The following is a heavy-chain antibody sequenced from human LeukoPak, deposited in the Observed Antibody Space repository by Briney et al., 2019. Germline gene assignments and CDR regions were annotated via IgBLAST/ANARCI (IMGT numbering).Heavy chain of an antibody. V-gene: IGHV4-4*09. CDR1: GGSISSYY. CDR2: IYTSGST. Sequence: PSETLSPTCTVSGGSISSYYWSWIRQPPGKGLEWIGYIYTSGSTNYNPSLKSRVTISVDTSKNQFSLKLSSVTAADTAVYYCARYAIAYYDFWSGHHMDVWGKGTTVTVSS. D-gene: IGHD3-3*01. J-gene: IGHJ6*03. CDR3: ARYAIAYYDFWSGHHMDV.